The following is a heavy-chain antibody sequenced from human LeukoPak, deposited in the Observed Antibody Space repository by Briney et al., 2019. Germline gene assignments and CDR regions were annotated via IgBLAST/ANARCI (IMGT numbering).Heavy chain of an antibody. J-gene: IGHJ5*02. CDR1: GFTFNNYG. CDR3: AKDPSDYSPPNWFDP. CDR2: ISYDGGNK. D-gene: IGHD4-11*01. Sequence: GGSLRLSCAASGFTFNNYGMNWVRQAPGKGLEWVAVISYDGGNKYYADSVMGRFTISRDNSKNTLYLQMNSLRAEDTAVYYCAKDPSDYSPPNWFDPWGQGTLVTVSS. V-gene: IGHV3-30*18.